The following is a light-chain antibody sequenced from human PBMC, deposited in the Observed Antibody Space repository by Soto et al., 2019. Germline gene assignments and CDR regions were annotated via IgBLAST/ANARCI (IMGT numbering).Light chain of an antibody. CDR3: QLYGSSPRT. CDR1: QSVSNNY. V-gene: IGKV3-20*01. CDR2: DAS. Sequence: EIVLTQSPGTLSLFPGERAALSCRASQSVSNNYLAWCQLKPGQAPRLLIFDASSRATGTPDRFSGSGSGTDFTLTISRLEPEDFAVYYCQLYGSSPRTFGQGTKLEIK. J-gene: IGKJ2*01.